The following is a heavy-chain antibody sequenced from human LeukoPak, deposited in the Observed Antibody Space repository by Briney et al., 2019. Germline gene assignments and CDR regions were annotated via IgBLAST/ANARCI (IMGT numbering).Heavy chain of an antibody. D-gene: IGHD3-9*01. CDR2: VRFVENDK. V-gene: IGHV3-30*02. J-gene: IGHJ4*02. Sequence: GGSLRLSCVASGFTFSYYGMHWVRQAPGKGLEWVAFVRFVENDKYYADSVKGRFTISRDNSKKTLYLQMNSLRPDDTAVYYCARGRYFDWLLVSVDYWGQGTLVTVSS. CDR1: GFTFSYYG. CDR3: ARGRYFDWLLVSVDY.